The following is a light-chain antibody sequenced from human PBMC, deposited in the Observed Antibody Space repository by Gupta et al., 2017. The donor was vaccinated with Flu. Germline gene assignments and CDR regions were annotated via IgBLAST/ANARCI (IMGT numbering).Light chain of an antibody. CDR2: GGS. Sequence: EIVMTQSPVTLSVSPGESATLSCGASQSVNTNLAWYQQKPGQAPRLLIYGGSTRATGVPDRFSGSGSGTELTLTISSLQSEDVAVYYCLQFHKCPYTFGQGTKVQI. CDR1: QSVNTN. CDR3: LQFHKCPYT. J-gene: IGKJ2*01. V-gene: IGKV3-15*01.